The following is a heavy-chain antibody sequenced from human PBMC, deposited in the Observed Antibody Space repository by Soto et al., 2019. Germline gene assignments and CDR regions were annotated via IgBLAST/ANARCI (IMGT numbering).Heavy chain of an antibody. CDR1: GYSFINFW. Sequence: LGESLKISCKGFGYSFINFWIGWVRQMPGKGLEWMGIIYPGDSVTRYSPYFQGQVTISADKSISTAYLQWSSLKASDTAMYYCARGLLVPSATPSRDYYYYGLDVWGQGTTVTVSS. J-gene: IGHJ6*02. CDR3: ARGLLVPSATPSRDYYYYGLDV. D-gene: IGHD2-2*01. V-gene: IGHV5-51*01. CDR2: IYPGDSVT.